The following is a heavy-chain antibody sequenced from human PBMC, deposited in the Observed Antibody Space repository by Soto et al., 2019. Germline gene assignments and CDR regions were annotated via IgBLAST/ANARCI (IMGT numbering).Heavy chain of an antibody. J-gene: IGHJ6*02. CDR2: INAGGST. Sequence: EVQLVESGGTLVQPGGSLRLSCAASGFDASVNYMTWVRQAPGKGLEWVSAINAGGSTFSADSVKGRFTISRDNSKNTLHLQMNSLRVEDTAMYYCVRENYYYGMDVWGQGTAVTVSS. CDR1: GFDASVNY. V-gene: IGHV3-66*01. CDR3: VRENYYYGMDV.